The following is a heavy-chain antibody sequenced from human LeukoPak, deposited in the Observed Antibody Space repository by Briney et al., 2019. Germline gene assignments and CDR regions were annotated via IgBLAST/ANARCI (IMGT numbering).Heavy chain of an antibody. D-gene: IGHD1-26*01. CDR3: TKRVKYGGTWDHFAD. V-gene: IGHV3-23*01. CDR1: GFTSDNYR. J-gene: IGHJ4*02. Sequence: GGSLRHSRAASGFTSDNYRMSWVRPAPGKGREGVSTVNADGGNTYYADCVKGRFTISRDNSKSTLSLQMNSLRVEDTALYYCTKRVKYGGTWDHFADWGQGTLVTVSS. CDR2: VNADGGNT.